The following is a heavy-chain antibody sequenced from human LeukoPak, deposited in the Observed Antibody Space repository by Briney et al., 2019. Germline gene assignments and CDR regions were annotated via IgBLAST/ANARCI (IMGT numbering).Heavy chain of an antibody. CDR2: LNEDGGYT. D-gene: IGHD2-15*01. CDR1: GFTFNIYA. J-gene: IGHJ4*02. V-gene: IGHV3-23*01. CDR3: ARDFSCSGGSCPLFDS. Sequence: GGSLRLSCAASGFTFNIYAMRWVRQAPGKGLAWVSGLNEDGGYTYYADSVKGRFTISRDNSENTLYLQMSSLRAEDTAIYYCARDFSCSGGSCPLFDSWGQGTLVSVSS.